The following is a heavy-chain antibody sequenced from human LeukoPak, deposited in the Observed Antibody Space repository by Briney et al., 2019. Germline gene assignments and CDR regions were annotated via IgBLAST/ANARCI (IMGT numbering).Heavy chain of an antibody. V-gene: IGHV3-23*01. Sequence: GGSLRLSCAASGFTFSNYAMNWVRQAPGKGLEWVAAMRGSGDTTYYADSVKGRFTISRDNSKNTLFLQMNSLRADDTAVYYCAKALQTTGPYSFPPYFMDVWGKGPTVPVSS. CDR1: GFTFSNYA. D-gene: IGHD1-1*01. J-gene: IGHJ6*04. CDR2: MRGSGDTT. CDR3: AKALQTTGPYSFPPYFMDV.